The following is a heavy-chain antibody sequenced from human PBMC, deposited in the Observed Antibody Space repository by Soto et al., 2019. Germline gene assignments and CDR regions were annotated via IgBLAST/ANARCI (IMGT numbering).Heavy chain of an antibody. CDR2: ISYDGSNK. V-gene: IGHV3-30*03. CDR1: GFTFSSYG. J-gene: IGHJ4*02. CDR3: ARVLDTYYFDS. Sequence: GGSLRLSCAASGFTFSSYGMHWVRQVPGKGLEWVAVISYDGSNKYYADSVKGRFTISRDNSKNTLYLQMNSLRAEDTAVYYCARVLDTYYFDSGGQGNMVTSPQ. D-gene: IGHD3-9*01.